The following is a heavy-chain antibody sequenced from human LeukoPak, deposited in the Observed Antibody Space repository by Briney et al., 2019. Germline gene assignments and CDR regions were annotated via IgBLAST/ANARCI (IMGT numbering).Heavy chain of an antibody. V-gene: IGHV4-61*08. D-gene: IGHD2-2*01. J-gene: IGHJ6*03. Sequence: SETLSLTCSVSGGSINSGGYYWSWIRQHPGKGLELIGNIYYSGSTNYNPSLKSRVTISVDTSKNQFSLKLSSVTAADTAVYYCARGSPLCSSTSCYFPDYYYYYMDVWGKGTTVTVSS. CDR1: GGSINSGGYY. CDR3: ARGSPLCSSTSCYFPDYYYYYMDV. CDR2: IYYSGST.